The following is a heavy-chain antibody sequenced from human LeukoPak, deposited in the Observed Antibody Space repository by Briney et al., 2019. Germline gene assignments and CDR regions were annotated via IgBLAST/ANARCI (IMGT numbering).Heavy chain of an antibody. D-gene: IGHD6-19*01. V-gene: IGHV3-7*01. CDR1: GFTFSDYY. CDR3: ARLYSSGWYGCDY. Sequence: TGGSLRLSCAASGFTFSDYYMSWIRQAPGKGLEWVANIKQDGSEKYYVDSVKGRFTISRDNAKNLLFLQMNSLRAEDTAVYYCARLYSSGWYGCDYWGQGTLVTVSS. J-gene: IGHJ4*02. CDR2: IKQDGSEK.